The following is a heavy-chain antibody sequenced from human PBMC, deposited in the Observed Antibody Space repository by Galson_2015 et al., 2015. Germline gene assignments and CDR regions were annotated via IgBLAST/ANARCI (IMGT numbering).Heavy chain of an antibody. CDR3: ASSDSSSRLHYHYGMDV. CDR2: INAGNGNT. CDR1: GYTFTSYA. J-gene: IGHJ6*02. D-gene: IGHD6-6*01. Sequence: SVKVSCKASGYTFTSYAMHWVRQAPGQRLEWMGWINAGNGNTKYSQKFQGRVTITRDTSASTAYMELSSLRSEDTAVYYCASSDSSSRLHYHYGMDVWGQGTTVTVSS. V-gene: IGHV1-3*01.